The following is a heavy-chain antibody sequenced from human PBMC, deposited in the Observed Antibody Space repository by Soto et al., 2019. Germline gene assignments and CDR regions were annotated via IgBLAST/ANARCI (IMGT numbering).Heavy chain of an antibody. CDR3: SSLLYSDAGDAFDI. D-gene: IGHD2-8*01. J-gene: IGHJ3*02. V-gene: IGHV1-69*13. CDR1: GGTFSSYA. Sequence: GASVKVSCKASGGTFSSYAISWVRQAPGQGLEWMGGIIPIFGTANYAQKFQGRVTITADESTSTAYMELSSLRSEDTAVYYCSSLLYSDAGDAFDIWGQGTMVTVS. CDR2: IIPIFGTA.